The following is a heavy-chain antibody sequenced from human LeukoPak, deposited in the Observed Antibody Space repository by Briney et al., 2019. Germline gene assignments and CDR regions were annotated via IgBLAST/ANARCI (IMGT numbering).Heavy chain of an antibody. CDR3: ARGDNEEI. Sequence: SETLSLTCTVSGGSISSYYWSWIRQPPGKGLEWIGYIYYSGSTNYNPSLKSRVTISVDTSKNQFSLKLSSVTAADTAVYYCARGDNEEIWGQGTLVTVSS. V-gene: IGHV4-59*01. D-gene: IGHD1-1*01. CDR2: IYYSGST. CDR1: GGSISSYY. J-gene: IGHJ4*02.